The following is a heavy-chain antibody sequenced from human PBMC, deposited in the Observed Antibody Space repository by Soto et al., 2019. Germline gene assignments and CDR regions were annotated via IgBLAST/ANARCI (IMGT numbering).Heavy chain of an antibody. D-gene: IGHD3-9*01. CDR2: IYYSGST. CDR1: GGSISSGGYY. Sequence: SETLSLTCTVSGGSISSGGYYWSWIRQHPGKGLEWIGYIYYSGSTYYNPSLKSRVTISVDTSKNQFSLKLSSVTAADTAVYYCATAERYYDILTGYSPYGMDVWGQGTTVTVSS. V-gene: IGHV4-30-4*08. J-gene: IGHJ6*02. CDR3: ATAERYYDILTGYSPYGMDV.